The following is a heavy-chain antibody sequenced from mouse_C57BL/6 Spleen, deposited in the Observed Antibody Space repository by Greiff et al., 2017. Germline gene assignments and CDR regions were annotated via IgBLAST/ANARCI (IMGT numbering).Heavy chain of an antibody. CDR3: ARQATMIFDY. CDR2: IYPGGGYT. D-gene: IGHD2-4*01. Sequence: QVQLKESGAELVRPGTSVKMSCKASGYTFTNYWIGWAKQRPGHGLEWIGDIYPGGGYTNYNEKFKGKATLTADKSSSTAYMQVSSLTSEDSAIYYCARQATMIFDYWGQGTTLTVSS. CDR1: GYTFTNYW. V-gene: IGHV1-63*01. J-gene: IGHJ2*01.